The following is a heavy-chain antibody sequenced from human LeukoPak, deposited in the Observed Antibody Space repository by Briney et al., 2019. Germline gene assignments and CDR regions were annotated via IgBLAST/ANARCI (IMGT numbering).Heavy chain of an antibody. D-gene: IGHD3-3*01. V-gene: IGHV3-15*01. CDR3: TTAGPRITSFGVVTTPNDY. CDR2: IKSKTDGGTT. CDR1: LFTFSNAW. Sequence: PGGSLRLSCAASLFTFSNAWISWVRQAPGKGLEWVGRIKSKTDGGTTDYGAPVKGRFTISRDDSKNTLFLQMNSLKTEDTAVYYCTTAGPRITSFGVVTTPNDYWGQGTLVTVSS. J-gene: IGHJ4*02.